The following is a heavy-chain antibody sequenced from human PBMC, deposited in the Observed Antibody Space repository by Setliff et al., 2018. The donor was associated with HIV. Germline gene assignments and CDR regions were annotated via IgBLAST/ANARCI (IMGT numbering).Heavy chain of an antibody. J-gene: IGHJ2*01. Sequence: LRLACVASGFTFSNYGMHWVRQAPGKGLEWVAFIRYDGSNTYYVDSVKGRFTISRENPKNTLYLQMNNLRAEDTTIYYCARVPVMATITYWYFDLWARGTLVTVSA. V-gene: IGHV3-30*02. CDR3: ARVPVMATITYWYFDL. CDR1: GFTFSNYG. CDR2: IRYDGSNT. D-gene: IGHD5-12*01.